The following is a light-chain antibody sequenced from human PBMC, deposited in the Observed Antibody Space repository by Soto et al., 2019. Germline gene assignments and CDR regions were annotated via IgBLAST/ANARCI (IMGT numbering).Light chain of an antibody. Sequence: DIQMPQSPSTLSASVGDRVTITCRASQSISGWLAWYQQKPGKAPKLLIYDASSLKSGVPSRFSGSGSGTEFTLTISSLQPDDFATYYCQQYNSYSLTFGQGTKVDIK. CDR2: DAS. J-gene: IGKJ1*01. CDR1: QSISGW. V-gene: IGKV1-5*01. CDR3: QQYNSYSLT.